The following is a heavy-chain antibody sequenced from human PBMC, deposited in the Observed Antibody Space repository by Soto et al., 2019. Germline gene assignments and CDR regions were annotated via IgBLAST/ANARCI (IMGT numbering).Heavy chain of an antibody. D-gene: IGHD3-16*01. CDR2: IYHSGSP. V-gene: IGHV4-4*02. Sequence: QVQLQESGPGLVKPSGTLSLTCAASSGSIFTTNWWSWVRQSPGRGLQWIGDIYHSGSPKYNPSLKCRVIISIEKSKDRFFLNLTSVTAADTAVYYCARKPDVATAKVGGGYVFDVWGQGTMVTVSS. CDR3: ARKPDVATAKVGGGYVFDV. J-gene: IGHJ3*01. CDR1: SGSIFTTNW.